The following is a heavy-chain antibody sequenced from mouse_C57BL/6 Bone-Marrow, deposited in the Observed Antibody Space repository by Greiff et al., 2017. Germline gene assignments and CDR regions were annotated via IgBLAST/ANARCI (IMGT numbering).Heavy chain of an antibody. CDR2: ISRGGSTI. J-gene: IGHJ3*01. Sequence: EVQRVESGGGLVKPGGSLKLSCAASGFPFSDYGMHWVRQAPEKGLEWVAYISRGGSTIYYADTVKGRFTISGDNAKNTLFLQMTSLRSEDTAMYYCAVPFAYWGQGTLVTVSA. V-gene: IGHV5-17*01. CDR3: AVPFAY. CDR1: GFPFSDYG.